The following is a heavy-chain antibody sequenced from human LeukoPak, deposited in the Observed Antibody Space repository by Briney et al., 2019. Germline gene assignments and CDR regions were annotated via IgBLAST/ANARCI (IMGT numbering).Heavy chain of an antibody. V-gene: IGHV3-30*02. CDR1: GFTFSGSG. Sequence: GGSLRLSCAASGFTFSGSGMHWVRQAPGKGLEWVTFIQYDGSKKYYADSVKGRFTISRDNSKNTLYLEMNSLRAEDTAVYYCAKDIGSYYDYWGQGILVTVSS. CDR3: AKDIGSYYDY. J-gene: IGHJ4*02. D-gene: IGHD3-10*01. CDR2: IQYDGSKK.